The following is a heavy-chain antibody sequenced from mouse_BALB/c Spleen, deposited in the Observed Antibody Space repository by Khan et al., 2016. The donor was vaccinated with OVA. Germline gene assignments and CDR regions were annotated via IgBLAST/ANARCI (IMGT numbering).Heavy chain of an antibody. CDR3: ARLLPSYFDY. CDR2: ISSSSSYT. V-gene: IGHV5-6*01. D-gene: IGHD1-1*01. Sequence: EVELVESGGDLVKPGGSLKLSCAASGFPFSSYGMSWVRQTPDKRLEWVATISSSSSYTYYPDSVKGRFTISRDNAKNTLYLQMSSLKSEDTAMDYCARLLPSYFDYWGQGTTLTGPS. J-gene: IGHJ2*01. CDR1: GFPFSSYG.